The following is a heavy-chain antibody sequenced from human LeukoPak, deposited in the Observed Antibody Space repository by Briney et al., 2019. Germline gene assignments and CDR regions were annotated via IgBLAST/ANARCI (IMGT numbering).Heavy chain of an antibody. Sequence: GGSLRLSCAASGFTFDSYAMSWVRQAPGKGLDWVSGISGGGVSTYYADSVKGRFPISRDNSKNTLYLQMNTLRAEDTAVYYCAKDVRGVVVAAHDYWGQGTLVTVSS. CDR2: ISGGGVST. D-gene: IGHD2-15*01. CDR3: AKDVRGVVVAAHDY. J-gene: IGHJ4*02. CDR1: GFTFDSYA. V-gene: IGHV3-23*01.